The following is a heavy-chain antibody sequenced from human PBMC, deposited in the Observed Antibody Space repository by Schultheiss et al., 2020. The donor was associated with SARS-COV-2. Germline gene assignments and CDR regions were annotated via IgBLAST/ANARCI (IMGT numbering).Heavy chain of an antibody. CDR2: IYRDGSGGTI. CDR3: ARSGFGGFS. CDR1: GFTASNNY. J-gene: IGHJ4*02. V-gene: IGHV3-66*01. Sequence: GGSLRLSCAASGFTASNNYMSWVRQAPGKGLEWVSVIYRDGSGGTIHYADSVKGRFTASRDNSKNTLYLQMNSLRAEDTAVYYCARSGFGGFSWGQGTLVTVSS. D-gene: IGHD3-10*01.